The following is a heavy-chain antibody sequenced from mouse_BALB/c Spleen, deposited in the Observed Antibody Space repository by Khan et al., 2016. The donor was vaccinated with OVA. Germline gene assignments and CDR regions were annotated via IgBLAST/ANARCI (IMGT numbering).Heavy chain of an antibody. V-gene: IGHV1-18*01. Sequence: VQLKQSGPELVKPGASVKIPCKASGYTFTDYNLDWVKQSPGKSLEWIGDITPNTGGTIYNQKFRGKATLTVDKSSSTAYMELRSLTSEDTAVDYCARGGFGSPFAYWGQGTLVTVSA. J-gene: IGHJ3*01. CDR2: ITPNTGGT. CDR3: ARGGFGSPFAY. CDR1: GYTFTDYN. D-gene: IGHD1-1*01.